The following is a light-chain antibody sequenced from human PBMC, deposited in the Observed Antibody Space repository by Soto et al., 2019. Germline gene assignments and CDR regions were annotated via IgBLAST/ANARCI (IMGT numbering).Light chain of an antibody. Sequence: QSVLTQPPSASGTPGQRVTISCSGSSSNIGSNTVNWYQQLPGTAPKLLIYTNNQRPSGVPDRFSGSKSGTSASLAITVLQSEDEADYYWAALEDSLIGQVFVGGTKLTVL. J-gene: IGLJ2*01. CDR1: SSNIGSNT. V-gene: IGLV1-44*01. CDR3: AALEDSLIGQV. CDR2: TNN.